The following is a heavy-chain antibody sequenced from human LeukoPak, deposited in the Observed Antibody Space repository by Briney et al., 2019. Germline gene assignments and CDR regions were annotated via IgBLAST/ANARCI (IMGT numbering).Heavy chain of an antibody. CDR2: INPSGGST. J-gene: IGHJ4*02. V-gene: IGHV1-46*01. Sequence: ASVKVSCKASGYTFTSYYMHWVRQAPGQGLEWMGIINPSGGSTSYAQKFQGRVTMTRDTSTSTVYMELRSLRSDDTAVYYCARVYCSGGSCYSGGTYWGQGTLVTVSS. CDR3: ARVYCSGGSCYSGGTY. D-gene: IGHD2-15*01. CDR1: GYTFTSYY.